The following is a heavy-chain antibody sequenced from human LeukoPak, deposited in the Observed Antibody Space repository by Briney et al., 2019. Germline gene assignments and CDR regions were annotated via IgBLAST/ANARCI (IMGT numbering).Heavy chain of an antibody. Sequence: SETLSLTCAVYGGSFSGYYWSWIRQPPGKGLEWIGEINHSGSTNYNPSLKSRVTISVDTSKNQFSLKLSSVTAADTAVYYCARSSTSCYVYWGQGTLVTVSS. J-gene: IGHJ4*02. V-gene: IGHV4-34*01. CDR3: ARSSTSCYVY. D-gene: IGHD2-2*01. CDR2: INHSGST. CDR1: GGSFSGYY.